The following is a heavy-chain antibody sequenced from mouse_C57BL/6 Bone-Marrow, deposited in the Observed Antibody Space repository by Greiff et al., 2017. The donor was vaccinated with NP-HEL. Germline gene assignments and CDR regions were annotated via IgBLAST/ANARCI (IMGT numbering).Heavy chain of an antibody. D-gene: IGHD2-4*01. V-gene: IGHV5-16*01. CDR1: GFTFSDYY. CDR2: INYDGSST. CDR3: AREGGLRRRTYAMDY. Sequence: EVMLVESEGGLVQPGSSMKLSCTTSGFTFSDYYMAWVRQVPEKGLDWVANINYDGSSTYYLDSLKGRFIISRDNAKNILYLQMSSLKSEDTATYYCAREGGLRRRTYAMDYWGQGTSVTVSS. J-gene: IGHJ4*01.